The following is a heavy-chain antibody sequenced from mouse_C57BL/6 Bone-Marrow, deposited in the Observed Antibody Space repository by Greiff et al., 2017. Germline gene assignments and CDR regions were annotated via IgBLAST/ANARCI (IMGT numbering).Heavy chain of an antibody. V-gene: IGHV14-1*01. CDR1: GFNIKDYY. D-gene: IGHD2-3*01. J-gene: IGHJ3*01. CDR2: IDPEDGDT. CDR3: TTPRWFGWFAY. Sequence: DVQLQESGAELVRPGASVKLSCTASGFNIKDYYMHWVKQRPEQGLEWIGRIDPEDGDTEYAPKFQGKATMTADTSSNTAYLQLSSLTSEDTAVYYCTTPRWFGWFAYWGQGTLVTVSA.